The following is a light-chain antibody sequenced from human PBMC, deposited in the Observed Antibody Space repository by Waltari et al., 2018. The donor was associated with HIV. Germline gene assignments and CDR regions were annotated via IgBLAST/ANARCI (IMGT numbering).Light chain of an antibody. J-gene: IGKJ4*01. Sequence: DILMTQSPASLSASLGDSVTLTCRSTHNIATYVNWSQQRPGKPPSLLMYSASTIHICVPSRFTGAGSGRLFTLTINRLQSEDFASYFCQQASALPLTFGGGTNV. CDR2: SAS. CDR1: HNIATY. CDR3: QQASALPLT. V-gene: IGKV1-39*01.